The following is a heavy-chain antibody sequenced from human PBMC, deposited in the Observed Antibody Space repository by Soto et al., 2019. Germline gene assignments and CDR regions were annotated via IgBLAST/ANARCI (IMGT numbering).Heavy chain of an antibody. CDR1: GFSLSNARMG. D-gene: IGHD2-8*01. Sequence: QVTLKESGPVLVKPTETLTLTCTVSGFSLSNARMGVSWIRQPPGKALEWLAHIFSNDEKSYTTSLKSRLTISKDTSKSQVVLTMTNMDPVDTATYYCARIPFEDIVLMGDLYFDYWGQGTLVTVSS. CDR3: ARIPFEDIVLMGDLYFDY. J-gene: IGHJ4*02. CDR2: IFSNDEK. V-gene: IGHV2-26*01.